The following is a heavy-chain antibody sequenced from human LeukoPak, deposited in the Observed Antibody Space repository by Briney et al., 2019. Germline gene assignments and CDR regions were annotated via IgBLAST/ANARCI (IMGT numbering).Heavy chain of an antibody. CDR3: AQEYDFWSGYYRN. D-gene: IGHD3-3*01. CDR2: IKQDGSEK. J-gene: IGHJ4*02. CDR1: GFTFSSYW. V-gene: IGHV3-7*03. Sequence: GGSLRLSCAASGFTFSSYWMSWVRQAPGKGPEWVANIKQDGSEKYYVDSVKGRFTISRDNAKNSLYLQMNSLRAEDTAVYYCAQEYDFWSGYYRNWGQGALVTVSS.